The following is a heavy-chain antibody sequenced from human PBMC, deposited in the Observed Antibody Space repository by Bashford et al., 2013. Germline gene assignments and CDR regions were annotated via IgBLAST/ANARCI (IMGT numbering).Heavy chain of an antibody. J-gene: IGHJ4*02. Sequence: VRQAPGKGLEWVAVILHDGSSQRYADAVRGRFTISRDNSKATLNLEMHSLRADDTAIYYCVRDNFXASAYDYWGPGTLVTVSS. D-gene: IGHD2-21*01. CDR2: ILHDGSSQ. CDR3: VRDNFXASAYDY. V-gene: IGHV3-33*01.